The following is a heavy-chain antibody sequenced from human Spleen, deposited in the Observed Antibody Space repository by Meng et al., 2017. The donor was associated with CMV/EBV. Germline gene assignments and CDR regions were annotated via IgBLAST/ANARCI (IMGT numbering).Heavy chain of an antibody. CDR2: IYYSGST. J-gene: IGHJ4*02. Sequence: SETLSLTCTVSGGSISSYYWSWIRQPPGKGLEWIGYIYYSGSTNYNPSLKSRVTISVDTSKNQFSLKLSSVTAADTAVYYCAGASVDQYYFDYWGQGTLVTVSS. D-gene: IGHD6-19*01. V-gene: IGHV4-59*01. CDR3: AGASVDQYYFDY. CDR1: GGSISSYY.